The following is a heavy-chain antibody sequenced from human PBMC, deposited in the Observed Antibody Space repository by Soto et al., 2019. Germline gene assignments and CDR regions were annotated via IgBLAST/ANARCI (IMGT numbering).Heavy chain of an antibody. Sequence: GGSLRLSCAASGFTFSSYGMHWVRQAPGKGLEWVAVISYDGSNKYYADSVKGRFTISRDNSKNTLYLQMNSLRAEDTAVYYCAKDGYSSGWYPNYWGQGTLVTVSS. CDR2: ISYDGSNK. CDR3: AKDGYSSGWYPNY. V-gene: IGHV3-30*18. J-gene: IGHJ4*02. CDR1: GFTFSSYG. D-gene: IGHD6-19*01.